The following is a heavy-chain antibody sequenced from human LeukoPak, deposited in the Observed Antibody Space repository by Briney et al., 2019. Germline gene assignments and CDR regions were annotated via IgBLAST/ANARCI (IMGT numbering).Heavy chain of an antibody. CDR3: AREGPDGSTDN. CDR2: ILPIFATA. V-gene: IGHV1-69*13. J-gene: IGHJ4*02. D-gene: IGHD5-24*01. Sequence: GASVKVCCKASGCTFSSYAISWVRQAPGHGPAWMGGILPIFATANYAQKFQDRVTITADESTRTAHMELSSLRSEDTAVYYCAREGPDGSTDNWGQGTLVSVSS. CDR1: GCTFSSYA.